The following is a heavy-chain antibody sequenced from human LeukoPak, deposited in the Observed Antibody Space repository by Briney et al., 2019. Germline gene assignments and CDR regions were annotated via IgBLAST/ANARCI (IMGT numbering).Heavy chain of an antibody. J-gene: IGHJ4*02. Sequence: GGSLRLSCAASGFTFSTHGMHWVRQAPGKGLEWVAFIMYDGSNKYYADSVKGRFTISRDNSKNTLYLQMNSLRAEDTAVYYCAITRGGYFDRSFDYWGQGTLVTVSS. CDR2: IMYDGSNK. D-gene: IGHD3-9*01. CDR1: GFTFSTHG. V-gene: IGHV3-30*02. CDR3: AITRGGYFDRSFDY.